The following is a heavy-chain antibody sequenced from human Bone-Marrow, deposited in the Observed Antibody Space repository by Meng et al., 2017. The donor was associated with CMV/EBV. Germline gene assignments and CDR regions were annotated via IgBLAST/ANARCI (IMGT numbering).Heavy chain of an antibody. CDR2: IYQSGST. Sequence: SETLSLTCTVSTYSISTDYYWGWIRQPPGKGLEWVASIYQSGSTYYNPSLKSRVTISVDRSKDQFSLKLTSVTAADTALYYRAERYGVAPYYFDIWGHGTLVTVSS. D-gene: IGHD3-3*01. V-gene: IGHV4-38-2*02. J-gene: IGHJ4*01. CDR3: AERYGVAPYYFDI. CDR1: TYSISTDYY.